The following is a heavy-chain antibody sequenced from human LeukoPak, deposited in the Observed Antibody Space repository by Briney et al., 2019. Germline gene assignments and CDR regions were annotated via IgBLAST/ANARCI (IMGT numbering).Heavy chain of an antibody. D-gene: IGHD6-6*01. CDR3: AKARSRSATYYFDY. Sequence: GGSLRLSCAASRFTFSSYGMHWVRQAPGKGLEWVAFNRYDGSNKYYADSVKGRFTISRDNSRNMLYLQVNSLRAEDTAVYFCAKARSRSATYYFDYWGQGTLVTVSS. V-gene: IGHV3-30*02. CDR1: RFTFSSYG. CDR2: NRYDGSNK. J-gene: IGHJ4*02.